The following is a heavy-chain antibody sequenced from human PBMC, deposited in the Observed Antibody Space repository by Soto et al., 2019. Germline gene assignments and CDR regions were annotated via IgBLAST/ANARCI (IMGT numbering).Heavy chain of an antibody. J-gene: IGHJ4*02. CDR2: INPSGGST. D-gene: IGHD6-13*01. V-gene: IGHV1-46*01. CDR3: ARPRYEAAAGNYFDY. CDR1: GYTFTTND. Sequence: ASVKVSCKASGYTFTTNDINWVRRATGQGLEWMGIINPSGGSTSYAQKFQGRVTMTRDTSTSTVYMELSSLRSEDTAVYYCARPRYEAAAGNYFDYWGQGTLVTVSS.